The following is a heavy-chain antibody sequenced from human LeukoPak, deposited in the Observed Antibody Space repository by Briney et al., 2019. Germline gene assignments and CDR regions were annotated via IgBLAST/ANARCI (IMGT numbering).Heavy chain of an antibody. D-gene: IGHD2-21*02. CDR1: GGSISSNNW. V-gene: IGHV4-4*02. CDR2: MYHSGST. CDR3: ARDLGTAGRPNDY. Sequence: PSETLSLTCAVSGGSISSNNWWSWVRQPPGKGLEWSGEMYHSGSTNYNPSLKSRVTISVDKSKNQFSLKLSSVTAADTAVYFCARDLGTAGRPNDYWGQGILVTVSS. J-gene: IGHJ4*02.